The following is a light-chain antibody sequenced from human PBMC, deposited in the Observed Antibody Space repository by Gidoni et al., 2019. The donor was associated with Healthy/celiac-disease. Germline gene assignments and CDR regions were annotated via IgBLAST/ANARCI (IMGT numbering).Light chain of an antibody. V-gene: IGKV3-20*01. CDR3: QQYGSSPWT. CDR2: GAS. Sequence: DIVFTQSPGTLSLSPGERATLSCRASQSVSRSYLAWYQQKPGQAPRLLIYGASSRATGIPDRFSGSGSGTDFTLTISRLEPEDFAVYYCQQYGSSPWTFGQGTKVEIK. CDR1: QSVSRSY. J-gene: IGKJ1*01.